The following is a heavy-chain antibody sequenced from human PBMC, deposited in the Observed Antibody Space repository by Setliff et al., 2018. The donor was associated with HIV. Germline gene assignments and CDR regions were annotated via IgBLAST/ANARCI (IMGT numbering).Heavy chain of an antibody. Sequence: TSETLSLTCTVSGDSISSTGYYWGWIRQPPGKGLEWIGNIYYTGGTYYNPSLKSRVTISVDTSKNQFSLKLSSLTAADTAVYYCARTIVVVVAATGGFDYWGQGTLVIVSS. J-gene: IGHJ4*02. CDR2: IYYTGGT. V-gene: IGHV4-39*01. CDR1: GDSISSTGYY. CDR3: ARTIVVVVAATGGFDY. D-gene: IGHD2-15*01.